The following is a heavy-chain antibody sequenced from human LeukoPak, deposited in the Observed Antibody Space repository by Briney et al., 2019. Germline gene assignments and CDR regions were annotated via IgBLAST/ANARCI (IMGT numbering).Heavy chain of an antibody. CDR1: GFTFSSYA. D-gene: IGHD3-10*01. Sequence: GGSLRLSCAASGFTFSSYAMSWVRQAPGKGLEWVSAISGSGGSTYYADSVKGRFTISRDNSKNTLYLQMNSLRAEDTAVYYCAKDLLYYYGSGSYYKLDWHFDLWGRGTLVTVSS. V-gene: IGHV3-23*01. CDR3: AKDLLYYYGSGSYYKLDWHFDL. CDR2: ISGSGGST. J-gene: IGHJ2*01.